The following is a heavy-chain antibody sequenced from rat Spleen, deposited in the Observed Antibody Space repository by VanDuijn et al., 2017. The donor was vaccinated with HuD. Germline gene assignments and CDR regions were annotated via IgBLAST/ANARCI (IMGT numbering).Heavy chain of an antibody. V-gene: IGHV5-50*01. CDR2: IYYDSSKL. J-gene: IGHJ3*01. D-gene: IGHD1-10*01. Sequence: EVQLVESGGGLVQPGNSLTLSCVASGFTFSSYGMHWIRQAPKKGLEWIAMIYYDSSKLYYPDSVRSRFTISRDNAKSTLYLQMDSLRSEDTARYYCARHGLYNNYGWFAYWGQGTLVTVSS. CDR1: GFTFSSYG. CDR3: ARHGLYNNYGWFAY.